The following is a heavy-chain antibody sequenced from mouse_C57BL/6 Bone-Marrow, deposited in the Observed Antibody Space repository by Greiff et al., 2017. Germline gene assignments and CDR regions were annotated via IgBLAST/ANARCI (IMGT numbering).Heavy chain of an antibody. CDR2: ISSGSSTI. CDR1: GFTFSDYG. Sequence: EVNLVESGGGLVKPGGSLKLSCAASGFTFSDYGMPWVRQAPEKGLEWVAYISSGSSTIYYADTVKGRFTISGDNAKNTVFLQMTSLRSEDTAMYYCARKGRGKRGYYYAMDYWGQGTSVTVSS. D-gene: IGHD2-1*01. V-gene: IGHV5-17*01. CDR3: ARKGRGKRGYYYAMDY. J-gene: IGHJ4*01.